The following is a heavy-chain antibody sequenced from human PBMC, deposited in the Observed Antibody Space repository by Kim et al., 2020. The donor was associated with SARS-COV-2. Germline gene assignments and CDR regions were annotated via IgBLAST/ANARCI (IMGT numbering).Heavy chain of an antibody. CDR3: ARPYYYDSSGYYYYFDY. Sequence: ASVKVSCKASGYTFTSYAMHWVRQAPGQRLEWMGWINAGNGNTKYSQKFQGRVTITRDTSASTAYMELSSLRSEDTAVYYCARPYYYDSSGYYYYFDYWGQGTLVTVSS. J-gene: IGHJ4*02. CDR2: INAGNGNT. V-gene: IGHV1-3*01. CDR1: GYTFTSYA. D-gene: IGHD3-22*01.